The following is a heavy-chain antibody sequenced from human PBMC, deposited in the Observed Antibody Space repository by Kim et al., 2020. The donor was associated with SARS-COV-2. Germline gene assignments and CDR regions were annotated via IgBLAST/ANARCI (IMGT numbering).Heavy chain of an antibody. Sequence: GGSLRLSCAASGLTFSRYWMHWVRQVPGKGLVWVSRINSDGSSTSYADSVKGRFTISRDNAKNTLYVQMNSLRVEDTAVYYCARESGSYGAFDIWGQGTMVTVSS. D-gene: IGHD1-26*01. CDR2: INSDGSST. CDR3: ARESGSYGAFDI. CDR1: GLTFSRYW. V-gene: IGHV3-74*01. J-gene: IGHJ3*02.